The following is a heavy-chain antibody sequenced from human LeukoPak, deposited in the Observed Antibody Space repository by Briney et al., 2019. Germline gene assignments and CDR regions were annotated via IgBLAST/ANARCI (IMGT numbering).Heavy chain of an antibody. V-gene: IGHV4-59*12. CDR1: GGSISSYY. CDR2: IYYSGST. D-gene: IGHD3-3*01. J-gene: IGHJ5*02. Sequence: SETLSLTCTVSGGSISSYYWSWIRQPPGKGLEWIGYIYYSGSTNYNPSLKSRVTISVDTSKNQFSLKLSSVTAADTAVYYCAGLTYYDFWSGPGDPWGQGTLVTVPS. CDR3: AGLTYYDFWSGPGDP.